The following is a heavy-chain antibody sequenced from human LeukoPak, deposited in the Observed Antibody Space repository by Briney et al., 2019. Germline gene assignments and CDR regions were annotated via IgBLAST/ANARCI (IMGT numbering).Heavy chain of an antibody. J-gene: IGHJ4*02. V-gene: IGHV4-30-2*01. CDR2: IYHSGTT. Sequence: SQTLSLTCAVSGGSISNGGYSWSWIRQPPGKGLEWIGLIYHSGTTHYSPSLKSRLTFSLDKSKNQFSLKLTSVTAADTALYYCARNYYGSGSFYVHNWGQGTLVTVSS. CDR1: GGSISNGGYS. CDR3: ARNYYGSGSFYVHN. D-gene: IGHD3-10*01.